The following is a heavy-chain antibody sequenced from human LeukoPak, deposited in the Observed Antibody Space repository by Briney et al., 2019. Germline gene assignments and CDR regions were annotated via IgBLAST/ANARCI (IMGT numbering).Heavy chain of an antibody. CDR3: AKERRRVDTSMIRSYYFDY. J-gene: IGHJ4*02. CDR2: ITGDGVTT. V-gene: IGHV3-23*01. Sequence: GGSLRLSCAASGFPFSSSAMSWVRQTPANGLEWVSSITGDGVTTYYADSVKGRFTISRDNSKNILFLQMSSLGAEDSASYFCAKERRRVDTSMIRSYYFDYWGQGTPVTVSS. CDR1: GFPFSSSA. D-gene: IGHD3-16*01.